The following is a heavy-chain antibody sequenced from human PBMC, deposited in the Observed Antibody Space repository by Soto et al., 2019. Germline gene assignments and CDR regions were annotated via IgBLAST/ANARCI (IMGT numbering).Heavy chain of an antibody. CDR3: ARGYVDIVATVGY. D-gene: IGHD5-12*01. CDR1: GFTFSSYS. Sequence: GGSLRLSCAASGFTFSSYSMNWVRQAPGKGLEWVSSISSSSSYIYYADSVKGRFTISRDNAKNSLYLQMNSLRAEDTAVYYCARGYVDIVATVGYWGQGTLVTVSS. V-gene: IGHV3-21*01. CDR2: ISSSSSYI. J-gene: IGHJ4*02.